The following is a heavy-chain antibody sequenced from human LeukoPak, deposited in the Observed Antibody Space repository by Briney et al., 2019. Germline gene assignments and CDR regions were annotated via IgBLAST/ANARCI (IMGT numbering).Heavy chain of an antibody. D-gene: IGHD6-13*01. Sequence: GGSLRLSCAASGFTFSSYAMSWVRQAPGKGLEWVSAISGSGGSTYYADSVKGRFTISRDNSKNTLYLQMSSLRAEDTAVYYCVGDIAAAEVSYWGQGTLVTVSS. CDR1: GFTFSSYA. J-gene: IGHJ4*02. CDR3: VGDIAAAEVSY. CDR2: ISGSGGST. V-gene: IGHV3-23*01.